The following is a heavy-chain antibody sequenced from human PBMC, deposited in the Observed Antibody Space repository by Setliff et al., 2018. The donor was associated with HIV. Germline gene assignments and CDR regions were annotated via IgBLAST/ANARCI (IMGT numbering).Heavy chain of an antibody. CDR1: GGSVNDFY. J-gene: IGHJ4*02. Sequence: PSETLSLTCTVSGGSVNDFYWTWIRQPPGKGLEWIGNIYYTGSTNYNPSLKSRITISIDTSKSQFSLKLTSVAAADTAVYYCARDSGGYNYGFAVGSFDYWGQGALVTVSS. CDR3: ARDSGGYNYGFAVGSFDY. D-gene: IGHD5-18*01. CDR2: IYYTGST. V-gene: IGHV4-59*02.